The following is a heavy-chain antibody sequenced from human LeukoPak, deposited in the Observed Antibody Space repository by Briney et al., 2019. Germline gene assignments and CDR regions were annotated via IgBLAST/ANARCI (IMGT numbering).Heavy chain of an antibody. V-gene: IGHV3-7*01. CDR2: IKQDGSEK. CDR1: GFTFDDYG. Sequence: PGGSLRLSCAASGFTFDDYGMSWVRQAPGKGLEWVANIKQDGSEKYYVDSVKGRFTISKDNAKNSVYLQKSSLRVEDMAVYYCARDAGTGFDYWGQGALVTVSS. J-gene: IGHJ4*02. CDR3: ARDAGTGFDY. D-gene: IGHD3-10*01.